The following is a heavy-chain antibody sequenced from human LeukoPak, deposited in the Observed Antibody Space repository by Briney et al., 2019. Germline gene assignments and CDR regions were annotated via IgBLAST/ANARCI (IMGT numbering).Heavy chain of an antibody. CDR1: GGSISSYY. V-gene: IGHV4-59*01. CDR3: ARASGGNSNY. D-gene: IGHD4-23*01. J-gene: IGHJ4*02. Sequence: SETLSLTCTVSGGSISSYYWSWIRQSPGKGLEWIGFIYYSGNTNSNPSLNSRVTISVDTPKNQFSLKLSSVTAADTAVYYCARASGGNSNYWGQGTLVTVSS. CDR2: IYYSGNT.